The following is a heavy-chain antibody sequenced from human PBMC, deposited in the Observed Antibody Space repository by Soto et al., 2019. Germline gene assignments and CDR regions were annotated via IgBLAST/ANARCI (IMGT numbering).Heavy chain of an antibody. CDR2: INTDGSNT. Sequence: PVGSLRLSCAASGLTFNRYWMHWVRHAPGKGLVWVSHINTDGSNTNYADSVKGRFTISRDNAKNSLYLQMNSLRAEDTALYYCAKAYSNVGGGFDYWGQGTLVTVSS. CDR3: AKAYSNVGGGFDY. CDR1: GLTFNRYW. J-gene: IGHJ4*02. D-gene: IGHD6-13*01. V-gene: IGHV3-74*01.